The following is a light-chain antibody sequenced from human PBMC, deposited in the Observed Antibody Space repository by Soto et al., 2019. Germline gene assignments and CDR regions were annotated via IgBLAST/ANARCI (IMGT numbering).Light chain of an antibody. CDR2: GNS. CDR3: QSYDSSLSVVV. CDR1: SSNIGADYD. J-gene: IGLJ2*01. V-gene: IGLV1-40*01. Sequence: QSVLTQPPSVSGAPGQRVTISCTGSSSNIGADYDVHWYQHLPGKAPKLLIYGNSNRPSGVPERFSGFKSGTSASLAVTGLQAEDEADYYCQSYDSSLSVVVFGAGTKLTVL.